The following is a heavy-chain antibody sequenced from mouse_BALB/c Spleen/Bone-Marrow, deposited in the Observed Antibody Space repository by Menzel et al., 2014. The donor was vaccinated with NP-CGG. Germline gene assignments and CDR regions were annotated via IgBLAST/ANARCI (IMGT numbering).Heavy chain of an antibody. J-gene: IGHJ3*01. V-gene: IGHV4-1*02. Sequence: EVKLVESGGGLVQPGGSLKLSCAASGFDFSRYWMSWVRQAPGKGLEWIGEINPDSSTINYTPSLKDKFIISRDNAKNXLYXXXSKVRSEDTALYYCARLYYYGQFAYWGQGTLVTVSA. CDR1: GFDFSRYW. CDR2: INPDSSTI. CDR3: ARLYYYGQFAY. D-gene: IGHD1-1*01.